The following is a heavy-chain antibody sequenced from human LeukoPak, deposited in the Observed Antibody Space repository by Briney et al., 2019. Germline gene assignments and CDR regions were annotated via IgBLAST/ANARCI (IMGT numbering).Heavy chain of an antibody. Sequence: GGSLRLSCAASGFTFSRYAMHWVRQAPGKGLEWVAVISYGGTNKDYADSVKGRFTISRDNAKNSLYLQMNSLRAEDTAVYYCARDDDGSYFFDYWGQGTLVTVSS. CDR3: ARDDDGSYFFDY. V-gene: IGHV3-30*04. CDR1: GFTFSRYA. D-gene: IGHD1-26*01. J-gene: IGHJ4*02. CDR2: ISYGGTNK.